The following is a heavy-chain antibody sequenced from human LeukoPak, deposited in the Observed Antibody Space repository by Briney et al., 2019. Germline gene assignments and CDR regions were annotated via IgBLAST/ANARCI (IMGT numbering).Heavy chain of an antibody. CDR1: GFTVSSNC. CDR3: AREGTV. D-gene: IGHD4-11*01. V-gene: IGHV3-66*01. CDR2: LYSGGST. Sequence: GGSLRLSGAASGFTVSSNCMSWVRQAPGKGLEWVSILYSGGSTYNADSVKGRFTISRDNSKNTLYLQMNSLRAEDTAVYYCAREGTVRGQGTLVTVSS. J-gene: IGHJ4*02.